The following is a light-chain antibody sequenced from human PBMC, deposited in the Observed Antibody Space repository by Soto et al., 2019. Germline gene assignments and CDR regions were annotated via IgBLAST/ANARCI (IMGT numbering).Light chain of an antibody. J-gene: IGKJ1*01. Sequence: EIVLTQSPGTLSLSPGERATLSCRASQSVSSYLAWYQQKPGQAPRLLIYDASNRATGIPVRFSGSGSGTDFTLTISSLQPEDFAVYFCHQDFNLPWTFGQGTKVDIK. CDR2: DAS. V-gene: IGKV3-11*01. CDR1: QSVSSY. CDR3: HQDFNLPWT.